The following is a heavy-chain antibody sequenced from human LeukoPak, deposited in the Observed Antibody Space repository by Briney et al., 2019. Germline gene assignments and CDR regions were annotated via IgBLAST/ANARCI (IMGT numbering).Heavy chain of an antibody. V-gene: IGHV3-23*01. Sequence: AGGSLRLSCAASGFTFSTYAMSWVRQAPGKGLEWVSTISGSGGNTYYADSVKGRFTISRDNSKNTLYLQMNSLRAEDTAVYYCARAILGVTAIGRNAFDIWGQGTMVTVSS. CDR2: ISGSGGNT. D-gene: IGHD2-21*02. J-gene: IGHJ3*02. CDR1: GFTFSTYA. CDR3: ARAILGVTAIGRNAFDI.